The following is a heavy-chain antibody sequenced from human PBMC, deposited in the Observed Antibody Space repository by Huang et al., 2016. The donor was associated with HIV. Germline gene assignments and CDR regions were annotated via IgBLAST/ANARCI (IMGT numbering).Heavy chain of an antibody. CDR3: GRGRGTSWSFFDT. D-gene: IGHD2-2*01. CDR2: ITQSGGT. CDR1: GDSLSGFF. V-gene: IGHV4-34*01. J-gene: IGHJ5*02. Sequence: QVRLDQWGAGLLKPSETLTLTCAVYGDSLSGFFWSWIRQSPGRGLEWIGEITQSGGTNYNPSLKSRVTIAIDTSKKQVSLKLKSVTADDTSTYYCGRGRGTSWSFFDTWGQGTFVTVSS.